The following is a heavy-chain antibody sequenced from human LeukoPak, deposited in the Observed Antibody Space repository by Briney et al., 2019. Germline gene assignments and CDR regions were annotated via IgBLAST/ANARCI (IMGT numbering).Heavy chain of an antibody. CDR3: TTDIGNLHYGSPSHGY. V-gene: IGHV3-15*01. J-gene: IGHJ4*02. CDR1: GFSFTNTW. CDR2: TKSQVHGGAI. D-gene: IGHD3-10*01. Sequence: GGSLRLSCTTSGFSFTNTWMSWVRQAPGKGLEWVGRTKSQVHGGAIEYAAPVRGRFTIFRDDSRNAMYLQMNSLKTEDTAVYYCTTDIGNLHYGSPSHGYWGQGTLVTVSS.